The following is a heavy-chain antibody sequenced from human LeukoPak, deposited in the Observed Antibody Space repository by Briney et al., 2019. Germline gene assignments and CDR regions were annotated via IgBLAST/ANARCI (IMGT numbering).Heavy chain of an antibody. Sequence: PSETLSLTCAVYGGSFSGYYWGWIRQPPGKGLEWIGEINHSGSTNYNPSLKGRVTISVDTSKNQFSLKLSSVTAADTAVYYCARVRMITFGGVIVPLPPLDYWGQGTLVTVSS. J-gene: IGHJ4*02. CDR2: INHSGST. V-gene: IGHV4-34*01. CDR1: GGSFSGYY. CDR3: ARVRMITFGGVIVPLPPLDY. D-gene: IGHD3-16*02.